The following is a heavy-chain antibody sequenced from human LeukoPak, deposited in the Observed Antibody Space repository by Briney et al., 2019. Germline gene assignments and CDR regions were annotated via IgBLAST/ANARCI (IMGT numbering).Heavy chain of an antibody. J-gene: IGHJ3*02. CDR1: GFAFSSFD. Sequence: GGSLRLSCAASGFAFSSFDMLWVRQSPRKGLEWVARILKNGDTDYGASVEGRFTISRENAKSYVYLQMNSLRDGDTAVYYCARDRFGERTFEKWGQGTMVTVSS. V-gene: IGHV3-13*01. D-gene: IGHD3-10*01. CDR3: ARDRFGERTFEK. CDR2: ILKNGDT.